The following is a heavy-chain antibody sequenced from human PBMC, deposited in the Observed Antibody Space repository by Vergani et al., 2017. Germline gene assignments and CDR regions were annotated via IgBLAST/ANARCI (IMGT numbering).Heavy chain of an antibody. Sequence: QVQLQQWGAGLLKPSETLSLTCAVYGGSFSGYYWSWIRQPPGKGLEWIGEINHSGSTNYNPSLKSRVTISVDTSNNQFSLKLSSVTAADTAVYYCARSYCSSTSCDQGGWFDPWGQGTLVTVSS. CDR1: GGSFSGYY. CDR3: ARSYCSSTSCDQGGWFDP. CDR2: INHSGST. D-gene: IGHD2-2*01. J-gene: IGHJ5*02. V-gene: IGHV4-34*01.